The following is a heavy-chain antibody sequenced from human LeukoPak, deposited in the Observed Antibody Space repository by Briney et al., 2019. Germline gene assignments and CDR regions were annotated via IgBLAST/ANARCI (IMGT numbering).Heavy chain of an antibody. Sequence: SVKVSCKASGGTFSSYAISWVRQAPGQGLEWMGGIIPIFGTANYAQKFQGRVTITADESTSTAYMELSSLRSEDTAVYYCASGDIVVVPAASGYYYYGMDVWGQGTTVTVSS. CDR1: GGTFSSYA. J-gene: IGHJ6*02. D-gene: IGHD2-2*01. V-gene: IGHV1-69*13. CDR3: ASGDIVVVPAASGYYYYGMDV. CDR2: IIPIFGTA.